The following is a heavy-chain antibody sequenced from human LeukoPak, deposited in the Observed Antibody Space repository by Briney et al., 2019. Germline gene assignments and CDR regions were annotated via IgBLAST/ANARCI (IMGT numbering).Heavy chain of an antibody. J-gene: IGHJ4*02. CDR3: TSGDFRF. Sequence: GGSLRLSCAASGFTFIRYSMHWVRQAPGEGLEWAAVVSEDGTNNYYAESVKGRFTVSRDNSKNMMFLQMNSLRREDTAVYYCTSGDFRFWGQGALVTVSS. CDR1: GFTFIRYS. D-gene: IGHD2-21*01. V-gene: IGHV3-30*04. CDR2: VSEDGTNN.